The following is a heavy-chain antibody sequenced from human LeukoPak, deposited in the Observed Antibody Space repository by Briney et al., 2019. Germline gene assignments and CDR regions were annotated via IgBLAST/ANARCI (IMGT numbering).Heavy chain of an antibody. D-gene: IGHD1-26*01. J-gene: IGHJ4*02. V-gene: IGHV5-51*01. CDR2: IYPGDSDT. CDR1: GTYISTYW. CDR3: ARGYIDDTGATDLFDY. Sequence: GAVLEISWEGGGTYISTYWVGRGRPLAREGLEWVGIIYPGDSDTRYGPSFQGQVTISADKSITTAYLQWSSLKAADTAIYYCARGYIDDTGATDLFDYWGQGTLVTVSS.